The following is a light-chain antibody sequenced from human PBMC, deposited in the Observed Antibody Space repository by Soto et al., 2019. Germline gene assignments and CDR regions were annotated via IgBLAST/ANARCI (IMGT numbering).Light chain of an antibody. V-gene: IGLV2-11*01. Sequence: QSALTQPRSVSGSPGQSVTISCTGTSSDVGGYNYVSWYQQHPGEAPKLLIYDVSKRPSGVRDRFSGSKSGNTASLTISGLRADDEANYYCCSYAGTVVVFGGGTKLTVL. CDR2: DVS. J-gene: IGLJ2*01. CDR1: SSDVGGYNY. CDR3: CSYAGTVVV.